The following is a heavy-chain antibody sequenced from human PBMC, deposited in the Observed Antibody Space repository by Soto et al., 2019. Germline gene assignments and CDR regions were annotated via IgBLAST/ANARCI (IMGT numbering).Heavy chain of an antibody. CDR1: GGAVSSGSYY. V-gene: IGHV4-61*01. D-gene: IGHD3-3*01. J-gene: IGHJ4*02. CDR2: IYYSGST. CDR3: ARESYYDFWSGYPDY. Sequence: SETLSLTCTVSGGAVSSGSYYWSWIRQPPGKGLEWIGYIYYSGSTNYNPSLKSRVTISVDTSKNQFSLKLSSVTAADTAVYYCARESYYDFWSGYPDYWGQGTLVTVSS.